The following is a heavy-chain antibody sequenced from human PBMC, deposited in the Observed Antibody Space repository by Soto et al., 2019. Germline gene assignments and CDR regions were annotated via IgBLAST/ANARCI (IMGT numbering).Heavy chain of an antibody. D-gene: IGHD3-10*01. Sequence: ASVKVSCKASGYTLTGYYMHWVRQAPGQGLEWMGWINPNTGGTNYAQKFQGRVTMTRDTSITTAYMELSRLRSDDTAVYYCARVCGGGMSAFDIWGQGTMVIVSS. CDR2: INPNTGGT. J-gene: IGHJ3*02. CDR3: ARVCGGGMSAFDI. V-gene: IGHV1-2*02. CDR1: GYTLTGYY.